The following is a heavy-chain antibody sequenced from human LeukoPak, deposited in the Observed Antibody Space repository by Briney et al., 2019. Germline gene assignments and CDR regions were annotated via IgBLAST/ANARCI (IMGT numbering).Heavy chain of an antibody. J-gene: IGHJ5*02. D-gene: IGHD2-2*01. CDR2: ISAYNGNT. Sequence: ASVKVSCKASGHTFTSYGISWVRQAPGQGLEWMGWISAYNGNTNYAQKLQGRVTMTTDTSTSTAYMELRSLRSDDTAVYYCARIRGCSSTSCFNPEGWFDPWGQGTLVTVSS. CDR1: GHTFTSYG. V-gene: IGHV1-18*01. CDR3: ARIRGCSSTSCFNPEGWFDP.